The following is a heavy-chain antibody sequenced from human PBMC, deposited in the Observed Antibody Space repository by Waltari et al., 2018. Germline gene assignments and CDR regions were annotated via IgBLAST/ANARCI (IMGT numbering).Heavy chain of an antibody. CDR1: GGSISRTSYY. CDR3: ARPGRVGGGSLMGLDY. CDR2: FYYSVNT. J-gene: IGHJ4*02. Sequence: QLQLQESGPGLVKSSETLSLTCSVSGGSISRTSYYWGWIRQPPGKGLEWIGIFYYSVNTYYNPSLKSRVTISVDTSKNQFSLQLNSVTAADTAMYYCARPGRVGGGSLMGLDYWGQGILVTVSS. V-gene: IGHV4-39*01. D-gene: IGHD2-15*01.